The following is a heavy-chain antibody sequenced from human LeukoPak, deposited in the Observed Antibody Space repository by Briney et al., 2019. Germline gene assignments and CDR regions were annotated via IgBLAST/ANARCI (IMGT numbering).Heavy chain of an antibody. V-gene: IGHV1-18*01. J-gene: IGHJ4*02. CDR3: ASTRRDGYNLGY. CDR1: GYTFTNYA. D-gene: IGHD5-24*01. Sequence: ASVKVSCKASGYTFTNYAISWVRQAPGQGLEWMGWLSAYNGNTNYAQKLQGRVTMTTDTSTSTAYMELSSLRSEDTAVYYCASTRRDGYNLGYWGQGTLVTVSS. CDR2: LSAYNGNT.